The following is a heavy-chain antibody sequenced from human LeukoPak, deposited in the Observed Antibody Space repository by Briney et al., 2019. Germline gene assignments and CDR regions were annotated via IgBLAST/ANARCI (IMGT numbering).Heavy chain of an antibody. CDR2: ISSSSSYI. J-gene: IGHJ4*02. D-gene: IGHD6-6*01. CDR3: ARDMCELGFDHPALNGDREYSSAPGYFDY. V-gene: IGHV3-11*06. Sequence: RGSLRLSCAASGFTFTDYYMSWIRQAPGKGLEWVSSISSSSSYIYYTDSVKGRFTISRDNAKNALYLQMNSLRAEDTAVYYCARDMCELGFDHPALNGDREYSSAPGYFDYWGQGTLVTVSS. CDR1: GFTFTDYY.